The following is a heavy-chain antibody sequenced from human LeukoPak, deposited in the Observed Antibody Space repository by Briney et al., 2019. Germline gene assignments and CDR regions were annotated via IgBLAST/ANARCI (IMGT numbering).Heavy chain of an antibody. D-gene: IGHD6-13*01. CDR1: GCTFGDYA. Sequence: GRSLRLSCTASGCTFGDYAMSWVRQAPGKGLEWVGFIRSKAYGGTTEYAASVKGRFTISRDDSKSIAYLQMNSLKTEDTAVYYCTAPGPGSSGYYYYGMDVWGKGTTVTVSS. V-gene: IGHV3-49*04. J-gene: IGHJ6*04. CDR3: TAPGPGSSGYYYYGMDV. CDR2: IRSKAYGGTT.